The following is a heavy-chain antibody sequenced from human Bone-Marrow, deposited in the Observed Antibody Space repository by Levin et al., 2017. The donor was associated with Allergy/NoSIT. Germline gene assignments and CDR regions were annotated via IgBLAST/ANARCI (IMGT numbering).Heavy chain of an antibody. V-gene: IGHV4-59*01. CDR3: ARSFTYGFDY. D-gene: IGHD2-8*01. Sequence: SETLSLTCTVSGGSINNYYWSWIRQPPGKGLEWIGYIYYSGSTNYNTSLKSRVTMSVDTSKNQFSLRLSSVTAADTAVYYCARSFTYGFDYWGQGTLVTVSS. CDR1: GGSINNYY. CDR2: IYYSGST. J-gene: IGHJ4*02.